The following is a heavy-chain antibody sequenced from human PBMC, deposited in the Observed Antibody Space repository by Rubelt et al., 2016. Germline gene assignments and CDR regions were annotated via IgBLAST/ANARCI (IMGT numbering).Heavy chain of an antibody. CDR1: GGTFSSYA. J-gene: IGHJ4*02. CDR2: IIPILGIA. D-gene: IGHD6-6*01. Sequence: QVQLVQSGAEVKKPGASVKVSCKASGGTFSSYAISWVRQAPGQGLEWMGRIIPILGIANLGQKFQGRATITEDKSTSTAYMELSSLRSEDTAVYYCARDGLQLVPDYWGQGTLVTVSS. V-gene: IGHV1-69*04. CDR3: ARDGLQLVPDY.